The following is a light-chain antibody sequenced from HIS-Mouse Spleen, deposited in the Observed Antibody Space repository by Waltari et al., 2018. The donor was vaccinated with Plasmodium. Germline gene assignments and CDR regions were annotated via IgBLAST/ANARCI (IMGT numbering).Light chain of an antibody. J-gene: IGLJ2*01. CDR1: SSHVGGYNY. CDR2: EVS. V-gene: IGLV2-8*01. CDR3: SSYAGSNNLV. Sequence: QSALTQPPSASGSPGQSVTISCPGTSSHVGGYNYVSWYQQPPGKAPKLMIYEVSKRPSGVPDRFSGSKSGNTASLTVSGLQAEDEADYYCSSYAGSNNLVFGGGTKLTVL.